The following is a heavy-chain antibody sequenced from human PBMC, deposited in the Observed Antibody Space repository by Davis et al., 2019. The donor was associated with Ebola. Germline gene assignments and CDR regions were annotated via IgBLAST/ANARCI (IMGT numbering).Heavy chain of an antibody. D-gene: IGHD3-22*01. J-gene: IGHJ6*04. CDR3: AREALIVVAITDYYYYGMDV. CDR1: GYTFTSYY. V-gene: IGHV1-46*01. CDR2: INPGGGST. Sequence: AASVKVSCKASGYTFTSYYMHWVRQAPGQGLEWMGVINPGGGSTGYAQKFQGRVTMTRDTSTSTVYMELSSLRSEDTAVYFCAREALIVVAITDYYYYGMDVWGKGTTVTVSS.